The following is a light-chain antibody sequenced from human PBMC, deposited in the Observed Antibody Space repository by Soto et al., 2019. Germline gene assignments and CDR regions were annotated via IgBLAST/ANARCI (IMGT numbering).Light chain of an antibody. J-gene: IGKJ4*01. CDR2: GAS. CDR1: QRVSSN. Sequence: EIVMTQSPATLSVSPGERATLSCRASQRVSSNLAWYQQKPGQAPRLLIYGASTRATDIPAKFSGSGSGTEFSLTISSLQSEDFAHYYCQQYNSWPLTFGGGTKVEIK. CDR3: QQYNSWPLT. V-gene: IGKV3-15*01.